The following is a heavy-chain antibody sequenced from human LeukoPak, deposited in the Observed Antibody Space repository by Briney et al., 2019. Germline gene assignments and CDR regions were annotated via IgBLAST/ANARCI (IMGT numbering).Heavy chain of an antibody. Sequence: ASVKVSCKASGYTFTGYYMHWVRQAPGQGLEWMGWINPNSGGTNYAQKFQGRVTMTRDTSISTAYMELSRLRSDDTAVYYCAREGGSGQLLYYYYGVDVWGQGTTVTVSS. CDR1: GYTFTGYY. CDR3: AREGGSGQLLYYYYGVDV. J-gene: IGHJ6*02. V-gene: IGHV1-2*02. D-gene: IGHD2-2*01. CDR2: INPNSGGT.